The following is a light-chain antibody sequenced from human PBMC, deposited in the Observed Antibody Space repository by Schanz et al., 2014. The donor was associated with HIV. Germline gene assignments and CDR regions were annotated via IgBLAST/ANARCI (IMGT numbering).Light chain of an antibody. CDR1: QSISTH. CDR2: GAS. J-gene: IGKJ1*01. CDR3: QQYGVSPPWT. Sequence: EIVLTQSPGTLSLSPGEVGTLSCRASQSISTHLAWYQQRPGQPPRLLLYGASSRATGIPDRFSGSGSGTDFTLSISGLEPEDFAVYYCQQYGVSPPWTFGQGTKVEIK. V-gene: IGKV3-20*01.